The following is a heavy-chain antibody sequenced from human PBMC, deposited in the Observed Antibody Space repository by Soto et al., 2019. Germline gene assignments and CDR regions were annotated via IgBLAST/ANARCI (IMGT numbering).Heavy chain of an antibody. CDR2: ITAGGSTT. CDR1: GFTFSDYF. Sequence: AGGSLRLSCAASGFTFSDYFMYWIRQAPGKGLEWVSYITAGGSTTYYADSVKGRFTISRDNAKNSLYLQMNSLRAEDTAVYYCARVLLRWQDNWFDPWGQGTLVTVSS. CDR3: ARVLLRWQDNWFDP. J-gene: IGHJ5*02. D-gene: IGHD4-17*01. V-gene: IGHV3-11*01.